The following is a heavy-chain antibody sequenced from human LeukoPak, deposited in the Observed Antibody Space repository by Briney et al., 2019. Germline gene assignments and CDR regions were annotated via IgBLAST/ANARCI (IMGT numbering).Heavy chain of an antibody. J-gene: IGHJ4*02. D-gene: IGHD3-22*01. V-gene: IGHV3-21*01. CDR3: AKSSGAIDY. CDR1: GFTFSSYT. Sequence: GGSLRLSCVASGFTFSSYTMNWVRQAPGKGLEWVSSITYSSSYIYYADSLKGRFTISRDNSKNTLYLQMNSLRTEDTAVYYCAKSSGAIDYWGQGTLVTVSS. CDR2: ITYSSSYI.